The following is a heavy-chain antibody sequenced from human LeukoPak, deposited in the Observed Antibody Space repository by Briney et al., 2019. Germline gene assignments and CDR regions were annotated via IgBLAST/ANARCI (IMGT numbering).Heavy chain of an antibody. J-gene: IGHJ4*02. Sequence: GGSLRLSCAASGFTFSSYGMSWVRQAPGKGLVWVSRIKSDGSNTNYADSVKGRFTISRDNAKNTLHLQMNSLRAEDTAVYYCARGGYYGSGRYYFDSWGQGTLVTVSS. CDR1: GFTFSSYG. D-gene: IGHD3-3*01. V-gene: IGHV3-74*01. CDR2: IKSDGSNT. CDR3: ARGGYYGSGRYYFDS.